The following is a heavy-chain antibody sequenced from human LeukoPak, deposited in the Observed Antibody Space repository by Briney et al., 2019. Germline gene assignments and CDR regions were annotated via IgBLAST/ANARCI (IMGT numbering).Heavy chain of an antibody. CDR2: IYYSGST. J-gene: IGHJ4*02. V-gene: IGHV4-59*01. Sequence: SETLSLTCTVSGGSISSYYWSWIRRPPGKGLEWIGYIYYSGSTNYNPSLKSRVTISVDTSKNQFSLKLSSVTAADTAVFYCARDTHDFWSGYYMYFDYWGQGTLVTVSS. CDR1: GGSISSYY. CDR3: ARDTHDFWSGYYMYFDY. D-gene: IGHD3-3*01.